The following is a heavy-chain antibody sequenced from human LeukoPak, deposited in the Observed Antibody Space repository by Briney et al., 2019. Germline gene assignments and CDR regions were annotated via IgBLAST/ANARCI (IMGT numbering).Heavy chain of an antibody. Sequence: AGGSLRLSCAASGFSFDDYAMHWVRQAPGQGLEWVSGITGNGGTIAYADSVKGRFTVSRDNAKSSLYLQMSSLRAEDMALYYCVRESGSYYFDYWGQGTLVTVSS. J-gene: IGHJ4*02. CDR1: GFSFDDYA. D-gene: IGHD3-22*01. V-gene: IGHV3-9*03. CDR3: VRESGSYYFDY. CDR2: ITGNGGTI.